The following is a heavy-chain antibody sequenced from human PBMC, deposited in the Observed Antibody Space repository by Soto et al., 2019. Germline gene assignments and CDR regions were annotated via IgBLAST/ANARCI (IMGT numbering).Heavy chain of an antibody. Sequence: CAVYGASCSRYSWCWIGQPPVKGLKWIGEINHSGSTNYNPSLKSRVTISVDTSKNQFSLKLSSVDAADTAVYYCARGLRVYGYGMDVWGQGTTVS. V-gene: IGHV4-34*01. D-gene: IGHD2-8*01. CDR2: INHSGST. CDR3: ARGLRVYGYGMDV. J-gene: IGHJ6*02. CDR1: GASCSRYS.